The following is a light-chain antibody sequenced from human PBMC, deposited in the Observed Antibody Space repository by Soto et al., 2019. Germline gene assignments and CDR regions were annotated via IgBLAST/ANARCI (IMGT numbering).Light chain of an antibody. CDR2: KAS. V-gene: IGKV1-5*03. J-gene: IGKJ1*01. CDR1: QTISSW. Sequence: DIQMTQSPSPLSGSVGDRVTITCRSSQTISSWLAWYQQKPGKAPKLLIYKASTLKSGVPSRFSGSGSGTEFTLTISSLQPEDFAVYYCQQYNNWPPGTFGQGTKVDIK. CDR3: QQYNNWPPGT.